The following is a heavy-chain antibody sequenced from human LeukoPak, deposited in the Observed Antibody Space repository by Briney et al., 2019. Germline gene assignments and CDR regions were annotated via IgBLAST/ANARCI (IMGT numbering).Heavy chain of an antibody. CDR3: ARARIAVTFLDP. J-gene: IGHJ5*02. CDR1: GYSISSGYY. V-gene: IGHV4-38-2*02. CDR2: IYHSGST. D-gene: IGHD6-19*01. Sequence: SETLSLTCTVSGYSISSGYYWGWIRQPPGKGLEWIGSIYHSGSTYYNPSLKSRVTISVDTSKNQFSLKLSSVTAADTAVYYCARARIAVTFLDPWGQGTLVTVSS.